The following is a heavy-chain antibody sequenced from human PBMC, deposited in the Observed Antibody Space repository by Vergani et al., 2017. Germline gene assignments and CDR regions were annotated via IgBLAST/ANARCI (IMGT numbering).Heavy chain of an antibody. CDR1: GFTFSGSA. D-gene: IGHD1-14*01. J-gene: IGHJ3*02. Sequence: EVQLVESGGGLVKPGGSLKLSCAASGFTFSGSAMHWVRQASGKGLEWVGRIRSKANSYATAYAASVKGRFTISRDDSKNTAYLQMNSLKTEDTAVYYCTSHPRTDAFDIWGQGTMVTVSS. CDR3: TSHPRTDAFDI. CDR2: IRSKANSYAT. V-gene: IGHV3-73*01.